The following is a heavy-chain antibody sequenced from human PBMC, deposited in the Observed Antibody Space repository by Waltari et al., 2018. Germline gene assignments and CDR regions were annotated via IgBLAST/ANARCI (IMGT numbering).Heavy chain of an antibody. V-gene: IGHV3-23*01. D-gene: IGHD1-1*01. CDR2: VSDRGDRT. CDR3: ATDSSHSNWNGVGPEAVDL. J-gene: IGHJ3*01. Sequence: EVQLLESGGGLVQPGGSLSLSCTASGFTFFPHAMNLFRQPPGKCREWVAVVSDRGDRTFYASSVRGRFTVSRDNSNNTLSLQMRSLRAEDTALYYCATDSSHSNWNGVGPEAVDLWGRGTMVTVSS. CDR1: GFTFFPHA.